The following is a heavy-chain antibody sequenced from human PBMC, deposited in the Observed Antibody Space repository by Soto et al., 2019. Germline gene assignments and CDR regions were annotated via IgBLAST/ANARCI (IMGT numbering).Heavy chain of an antibody. CDR2: ISYDGSNK. Sequence: GGSLRLSCAASGFTFSSYAMYWVRQAPGKGLEWVAVISYDGSNKYYADSVKGRFTISRDNSKNTLYLQMNSLRAEDTAVYYCARAVGDSSGWNDAFDIWGQGTMVTVSS. V-gene: IGHV3-30*04. CDR3: ARAVGDSSGWNDAFDI. CDR1: GFTFSSYA. J-gene: IGHJ3*02. D-gene: IGHD3-22*01.